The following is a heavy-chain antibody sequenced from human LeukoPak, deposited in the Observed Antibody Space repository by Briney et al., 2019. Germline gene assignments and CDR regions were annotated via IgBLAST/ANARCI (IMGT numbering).Heavy chain of an antibody. J-gene: IGHJ6*02. D-gene: IGHD2-2*03. CDR1: GGSIRGYS. Sequence: SETLSLTCTVLGGSIRGYSWSWVRQPPGKGLEWIGYIYYSASTNYNPSRKSRVIISSDMSKNHFSLKLNSVTAADTAVYYCARAPLDFGGMDVWGQGTTVTVSS. CDR2: IYYSAST. V-gene: IGHV4-59*01. CDR3: ARAPLDFGGMDV.